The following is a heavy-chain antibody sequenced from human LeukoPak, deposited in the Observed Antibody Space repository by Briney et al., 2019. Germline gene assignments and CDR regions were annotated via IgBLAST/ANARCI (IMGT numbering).Heavy chain of an antibody. Sequence: SETLSLTCTVSGGSISSGSYYWSWIRLPAGKGLEWIGRIYTSGSTNYNPSLKSRVTISVDTSKNQFSLKLSSVTAADTAVYYCARGGYYGSFDYWGQGTLVTVSS. CDR2: IYTSGST. CDR1: GGSISSGSYY. J-gene: IGHJ4*02. V-gene: IGHV4-61*02. CDR3: ARGGYYGSFDY. D-gene: IGHD1-26*01.